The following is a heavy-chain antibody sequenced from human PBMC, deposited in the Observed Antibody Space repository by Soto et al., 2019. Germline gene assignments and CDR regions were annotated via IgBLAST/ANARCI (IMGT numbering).Heavy chain of an antibody. J-gene: IGHJ6*02. Sequence: VASVKVSCKASGGTFSSYAISWVRQAPGQGLEWMGGIIPIFGTANYAQKFQGRVTITADKSTSTAYMELSSLRSEDTAVYYCARYVTGTGDYYYYYGMDVWGQGTTVTVSS. CDR2: IIPIFGTA. V-gene: IGHV1-69*06. CDR1: GGTFSSYA. CDR3: ARYVTGTGDYYYYYGMDV. D-gene: IGHD3-10*01.